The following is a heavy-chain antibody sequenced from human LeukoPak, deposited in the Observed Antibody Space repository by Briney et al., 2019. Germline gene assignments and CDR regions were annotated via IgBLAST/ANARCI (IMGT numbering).Heavy chain of an antibody. CDR3: ARGTTGYSDYYYYMDV. CDR1: GFTFSSYW. V-gene: IGHV3-21*01. Sequence: KPGGSLRLSCAASGFTFSSYWMSWVRQATRKGVEGVTSISSSSSYIYYADSVKGRFTISRDNAKNSLYLQMNSLRAEDTAVYYCARGTTGYSDYYYYMDVWGKGTTVTVSS. J-gene: IGHJ6*03. D-gene: IGHD1-7*01. CDR2: ISSSSSYI.